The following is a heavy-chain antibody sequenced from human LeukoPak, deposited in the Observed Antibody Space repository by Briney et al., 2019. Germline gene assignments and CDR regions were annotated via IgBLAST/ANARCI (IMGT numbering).Heavy chain of an antibody. Sequence: GGSLRLSCAASGFTFSSYEMNWVRLAPGKGLEWVSYISESGSAIYYADSVKGRFTISRDNSKTTLYLQMNSLRAEDTAVYYCARDRAHYGSGSGTRKFDPWGQGTLVTVSS. V-gene: IGHV3-48*03. CDR1: GFTFSSYE. CDR3: ARDRAHYGSGSGTRKFDP. CDR2: ISESGSAI. J-gene: IGHJ5*02. D-gene: IGHD3-10*01.